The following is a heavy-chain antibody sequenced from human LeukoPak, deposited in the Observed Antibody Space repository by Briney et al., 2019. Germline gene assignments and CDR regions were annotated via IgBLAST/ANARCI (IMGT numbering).Heavy chain of an antibody. CDR1: GFTFSSYW. Sequence: GGSLRLSCAASGFTFSSYWMSWVRQAPGKGLEWVANIKQDGSEKYYVDSVKGRFTISRDNSKNTLYLQMNSLRAEDTAVYYCAREGVTKAFDIWGQGTMVTVSS. J-gene: IGHJ3*02. V-gene: IGHV3-7*01. D-gene: IGHD3-10*01. CDR3: AREGVTKAFDI. CDR2: IKQDGSEK.